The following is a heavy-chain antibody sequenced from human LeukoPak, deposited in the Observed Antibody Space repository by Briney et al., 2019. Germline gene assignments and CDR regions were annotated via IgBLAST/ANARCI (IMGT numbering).Heavy chain of an antibody. V-gene: IGHV3-21*01. CDR1: GFTFSTHT. CDR2: ISPSSSSI. D-gene: IGHD5-18*01. CDR3: ARERRNTPMDV. Sequence: PGGSLRPSCEAPGFTFSTHTINWVRQAPGKGLGWVSFISPSSSSIYYADSGKGRFTVSRDNAKNSLYLQMNSLRAEDTALYYCARERRNTPMDVWGQGTTVTVSS. J-gene: IGHJ6*02.